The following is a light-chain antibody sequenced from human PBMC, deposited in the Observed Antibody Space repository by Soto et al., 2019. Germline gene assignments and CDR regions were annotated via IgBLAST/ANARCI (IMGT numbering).Light chain of an antibody. V-gene: IGKV2D-29*01. CDR2: ELS. J-gene: IGKJ2*03. CDR1: QSLLDTNGKTY. Sequence: DIVMTQTPLSLSVTPGQPASISCKSSQSLLDTNGKTYLSWYLKKPGQPPQPLIYELSKRFSGVPDRVSDSGSGTDFTLNISRVVAEDVGVVCCMENIQHAYSFGQGTKLEIK. CDR3: MENIQHAYS.